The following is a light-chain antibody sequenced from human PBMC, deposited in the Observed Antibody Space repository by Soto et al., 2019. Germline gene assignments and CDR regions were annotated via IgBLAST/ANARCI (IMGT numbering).Light chain of an antibody. J-gene: IGKJ5*01. CDR3: QQRHMWPIT. CDR2: DAY. Sequence: EVVLTQSPVTLSLSPGERATISCRASQSFRGLLAWYQQKPGQAPRLLIYDAYNRATGIPPRFSGSGSGTDFTLTISRLEPEASAVYYCQQRHMWPITFGQGTRLEIK. V-gene: IGKV3-11*01. CDR1: QSFRGL.